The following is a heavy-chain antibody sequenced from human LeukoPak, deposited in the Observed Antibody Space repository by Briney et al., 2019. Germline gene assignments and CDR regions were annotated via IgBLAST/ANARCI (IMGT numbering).Heavy chain of an antibody. D-gene: IGHD6-13*01. J-gene: IGHJ4*02. CDR1: GGSISSYY. V-gene: IGHV4-59*01. Sequence: SETQSLTCTVSGGSISSYYWSWIRQPPGKGLEWIGYIYYSGSTNYNPSLKSRVTISVDTSKNQFSLKLSSVTAADTAVYYCARSAAAGHFDYWGQGTLVTVSS. CDR3: ARSAAAGHFDY. CDR2: IYYSGST.